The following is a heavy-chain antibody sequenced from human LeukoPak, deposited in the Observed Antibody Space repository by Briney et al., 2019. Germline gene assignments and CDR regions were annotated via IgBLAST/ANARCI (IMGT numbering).Heavy chain of an antibody. J-gene: IGHJ1*01. D-gene: IGHD6-25*01. Sequence: PGGSLRLSCAASGFTFSSYDMHWVRQAPGKGLEWVTVISYDGSNKYYGDSVKGRFTISRDNSKNTLYLKMNSLRAEDTAVYYCAKEPTSYTSGWYFQHWGHGTLVTVSS. CDR1: GFTFSSYD. CDR2: ISYDGSNK. CDR3: AKEPTSYTSGWYFQH. V-gene: IGHV3-30*18.